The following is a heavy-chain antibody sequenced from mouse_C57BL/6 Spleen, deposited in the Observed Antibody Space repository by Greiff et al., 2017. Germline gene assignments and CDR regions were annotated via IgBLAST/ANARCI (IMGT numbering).Heavy chain of an antibody. CDR1: GYTFTDYY. J-gene: IGHJ3*01. CDR2: INPNNGGT. V-gene: IGHV1-26*01. Sequence: VQLKQSGPELVKPGASVKISCKASGYTFTDYYMNWVKQSHGKSLEWIGDINPNNGGTSYNQKFKGKATLTVDKSSSTAYMELRSLTSEDSAVYYCAGWGFAYWGQGTLVTVSA. D-gene: IGHD3-3*01. CDR3: AGWGFAY.